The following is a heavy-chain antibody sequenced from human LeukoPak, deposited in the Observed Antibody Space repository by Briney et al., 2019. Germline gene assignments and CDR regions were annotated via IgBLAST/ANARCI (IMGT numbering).Heavy chain of an antibody. J-gene: IGHJ4*02. V-gene: IGHV3-43*02. CDR2: ISGDGGIT. Sequence: GGSLRLSCAASGFTFDDYAMPWVRQAPGKGLEWVSLISGDGGITYYADSVKGRFTISRDNSKNSLYLQMNSLRTEDTALYYCAKDGPGGFWDVDYWGQGTLVTVSS. CDR3: AKDGPGGFWDVDY. CDR1: GFTFDDYA. D-gene: IGHD3-16*01.